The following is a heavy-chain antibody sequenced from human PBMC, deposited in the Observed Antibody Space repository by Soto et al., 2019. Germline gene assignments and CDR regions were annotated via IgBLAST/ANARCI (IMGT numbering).Heavy chain of an antibody. CDR3: ARDGGGMRESSGVNYGMDV. CDR1: GGTFSSYA. CDR2: IIPIFGTA. J-gene: IGHJ6*02. V-gene: IGHV1-69*13. D-gene: IGHD2-15*01. Sequence: SVKVSCKASGGTFSSYAISWVRQAPGQGLEWMGGIIPIFGTANYAQKFQGRVTITADESTSTAYMELSSLRSEDTAVYYCARDGGGMRESSGVNYGMDVWGQGTTVTVS.